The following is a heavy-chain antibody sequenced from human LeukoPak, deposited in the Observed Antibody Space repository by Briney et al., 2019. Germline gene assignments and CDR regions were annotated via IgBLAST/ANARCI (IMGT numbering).Heavy chain of an antibody. J-gene: IGHJ4*02. CDR3: ARSILTGYFDY. Sequence: SQTPSLTCAVSGGSISSGGYSWSWIRQPPGTGLEWIGYIYHSGSTYYNPSLKSRVTISVDRSKNQFSLKLSSVTAADTAVYYCARSILTGYFDYWGQGTLVTVSS. CDR2: IYHSGST. CDR1: GGSISSGGYS. D-gene: IGHD3-9*01. V-gene: IGHV4-30-2*01.